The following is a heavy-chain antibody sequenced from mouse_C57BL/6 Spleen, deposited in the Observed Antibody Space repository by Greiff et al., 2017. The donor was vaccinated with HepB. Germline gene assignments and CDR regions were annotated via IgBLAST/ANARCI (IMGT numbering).Heavy chain of an antibody. CDR3: ARRLGSSYDFDY. V-gene: IGHV1-82*01. J-gene: IGHJ2*01. D-gene: IGHD1-1*01. Sequence: QVQLKQSGPELVKPGASVKISCKASGYAFSSSWMNWVKQRPGKGLEWIGRIYPGDGDTNYNGKFKGKATLTADKSSSTAYMQLSSLTSEDSAVYFCARRLGSSYDFDYWGQSTTLTVSS. CDR1: GYAFSSSW. CDR2: IYPGDGDT.